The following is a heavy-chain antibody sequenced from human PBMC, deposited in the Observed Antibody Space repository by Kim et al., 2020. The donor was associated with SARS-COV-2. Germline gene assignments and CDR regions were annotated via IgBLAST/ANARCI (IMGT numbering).Heavy chain of an antibody. CDR3: ARSKAVRGTGAGFAVDY. D-gene: IGHD3-10*02. V-gene: IGHV1-2*06. CDR2: INPNSGGT. CDR1: GYTFTGYY. J-gene: IGHJ4*02. Sequence: ASVKVSCKASGYTFTGYYMHWVRQAPGQGLEWMGRINPNSGGTNYAQKFQGRVTMTRDTSISTAYMELSRLRSDDTAVYYCARSKAVRGTGAGFAVDYWGQGTLVTVSS.